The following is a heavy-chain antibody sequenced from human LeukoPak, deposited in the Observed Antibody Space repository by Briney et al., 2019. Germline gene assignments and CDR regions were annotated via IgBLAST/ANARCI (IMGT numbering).Heavy chain of an antibody. CDR1: GGTFSSYG. J-gene: IGHJ4*02. CDR2: IIPIFGTA. CDR3: AKTPVGMVTLDY. D-gene: IGHD5-24*01. V-gene: IGHV1-69*06. Sequence: ASVKVSCKASGGTFSSYGISWVRQAPGQGLEWMGGIIPIFGTANYAQKFRGRVTITAGKSTSTAYMELSSLRSEDTAVYYCAKTPVGMVTLDYWGQGTLVTVSS.